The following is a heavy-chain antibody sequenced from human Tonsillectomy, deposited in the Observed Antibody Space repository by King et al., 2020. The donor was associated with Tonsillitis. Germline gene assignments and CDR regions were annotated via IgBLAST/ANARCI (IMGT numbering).Heavy chain of an antibody. V-gene: IGHV3-30*18. J-gene: IGHJ4*02. Sequence: VQLVESGGGVVQPGRSLRLSCAASGFTFSSYGMHWVRQAPGKGLEWVAMISYDGSNKYYADSVKGRFTISRDNSKNTLYLQMNSLRAEDTAVYYCANSGEAAAGYFDYWGQGTLVTVSS. CDR1: GFTFSSYG. CDR2: ISYDGSNK. D-gene: IGHD6-13*01. CDR3: ANSGEAAAGYFDY.